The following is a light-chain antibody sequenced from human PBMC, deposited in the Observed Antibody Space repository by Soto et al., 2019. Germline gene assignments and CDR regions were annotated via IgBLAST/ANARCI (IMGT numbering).Light chain of an antibody. J-gene: IGLJ2*01. CDR2: KDN. CDR3: QSSDSSGTSVV. CDR1: AMPNQY. Sequence: SYELTQPPSVSLSPGQTARIACSGDAMPNQYAYWYQQKPGQAPILVIYKDNERPSGIPERFSGSNPGTKATLTIRGVQAEDEADYYCQSSDSSGTSVVFGGGTKLTVL. V-gene: IGLV3-25*01.